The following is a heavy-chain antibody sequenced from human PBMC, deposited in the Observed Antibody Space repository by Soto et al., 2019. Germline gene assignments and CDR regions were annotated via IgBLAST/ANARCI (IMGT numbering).Heavy chain of an antibody. Sequence: PGGSLRLSCAASGFTFSSYAMSWVRQAPGKGLEWVSAISGSGGSTYYADSVKGRFTISRDNSKNTLYLQMNSLRAEDTAVYYGAKSPMVRGVTHYYYGMDFWGQGTTVTVSS. V-gene: IGHV3-23*01. D-gene: IGHD3-10*01. J-gene: IGHJ6*02. CDR3: AKSPMVRGVTHYYYGMDF. CDR1: GFTFSSYA. CDR2: ISGSGGST.